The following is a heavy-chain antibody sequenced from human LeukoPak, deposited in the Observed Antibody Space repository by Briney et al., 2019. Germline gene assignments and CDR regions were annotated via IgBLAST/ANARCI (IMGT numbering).Heavy chain of an antibody. CDR3: AKFEGDDYGDYGHY. Sequence: PGGSLRLSCAASGFTFISYAMSWVRQAPGKGREGVSAISGSGGSTYYADSVKGGFTISRDNSKNTLYLQMNSLRAEDTAVYYCAKFEGDDYGDYGHYWGQGTLVTVSS. CDR2: ISGSGGST. D-gene: IGHD4-17*01. J-gene: IGHJ4*02. V-gene: IGHV3-23*01. CDR1: GFTFISYA.